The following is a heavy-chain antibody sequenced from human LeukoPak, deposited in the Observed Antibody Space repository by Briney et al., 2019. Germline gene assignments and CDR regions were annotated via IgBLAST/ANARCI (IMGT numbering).Heavy chain of an antibody. Sequence: SVKVSCKASGGTFSSYAISWVRQAPGQGLEWMGGITPIFGTANYAQKFQGRVTITTDESTSTAYMELSSLRSEDTAVYYCARDRSSSGWYRGGYNWFDPWGQGTLVTVSS. V-gene: IGHV1-69*05. J-gene: IGHJ5*02. CDR2: ITPIFGTA. CDR1: GGTFSSYA. CDR3: ARDRSSSGWYRGGYNWFDP. D-gene: IGHD6-19*01.